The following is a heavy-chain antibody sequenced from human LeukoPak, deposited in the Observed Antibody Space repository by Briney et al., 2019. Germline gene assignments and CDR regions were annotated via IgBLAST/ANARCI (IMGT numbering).Heavy chain of an antibody. D-gene: IGHD3-10*01. CDR1: GFTFSSYG. V-gene: IGHV3-21*05. CDR3: ARSYYGSGSYYTFDY. CDR2: ISSSSDYT. J-gene: IGHJ4*02. Sequence: GGSLRLSCAASGFTFSSYGMSWVRQAPGKGPEWVSYISSSSDYTNYADSVKGRFTISRDNAKNSLYLQMNSLRAEDTAVYYCARSYYGSGSYYTFDYWGQGTLVTASS.